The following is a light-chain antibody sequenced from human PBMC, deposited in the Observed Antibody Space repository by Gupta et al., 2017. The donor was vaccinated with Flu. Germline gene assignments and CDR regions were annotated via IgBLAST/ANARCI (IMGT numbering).Light chain of an antibody. CDR2: WAS. Sequence: DIVMTQSPDSLAVSLGERATINCKSSRSVLESSNNKNYLAWYQQKPGQPPKLFIYWASTRESGVPDRFSGSGSGTDFTLTISSLQAEDVAVYYCQQEDSAPRTFGQGPKVDIK. V-gene: IGKV4-1*01. J-gene: IGKJ1*01. CDR3: QQEDSAPRT. CDR1: RSVLESSNNKNY.